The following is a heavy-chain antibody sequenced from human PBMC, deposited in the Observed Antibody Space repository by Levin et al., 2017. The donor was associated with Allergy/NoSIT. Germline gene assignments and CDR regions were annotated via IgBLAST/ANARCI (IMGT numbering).Heavy chain of an antibody. CDR3: ARDQGAASFDY. Sequence: AGGSLRLSCAASGFTVSSNYMSWVRQAPGKGLEWVSVIYSGGSTYYADSVKGRFTISRDNSKNTLYLQMNSLRAEDTAVYYCARDQGAASFDYWGQGTLVTVSS. D-gene: IGHD6-25*01. J-gene: IGHJ4*02. V-gene: IGHV3-66*02. CDR1: GFTVSSNY. CDR2: IYSGGST.